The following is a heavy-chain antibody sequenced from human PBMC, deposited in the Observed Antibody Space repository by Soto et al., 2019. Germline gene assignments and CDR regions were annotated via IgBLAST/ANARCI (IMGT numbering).Heavy chain of an antibody. D-gene: IGHD4-17*01. V-gene: IGHV4-31*03. Sequence: SETLSLTCTVSGGSISSGGYYWSWIRQHPGKGLEWIGYIYYSGSTYYNPSLKSRVTISVDTSKNQFSLKLSSVTAADTAVYYCARATDYGDYEGSGYYYYYMDVWGKGTTVTVSS. CDR3: ARATDYGDYEGSGYYYYYMDV. CDR1: GGSISSGGYY. CDR2: IYYSGST. J-gene: IGHJ6*03.